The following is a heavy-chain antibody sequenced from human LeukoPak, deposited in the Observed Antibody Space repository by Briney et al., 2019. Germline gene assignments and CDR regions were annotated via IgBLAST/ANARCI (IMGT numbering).Heavy chain of an antibody. J-gene: IGHJ4*02. CDR2: IHYSGSS. CDR3: ASSDFWSGYFFDY. CDR1: GGSISSSSHY. Sequence: SETLSLTCTVSGGSISSSSHYWGWIRQPPGKGLEWIGSIHYSGSSYYNPSLKSRVTMSVDTSKIQFSLKLSSVTAADTAVYYCASSDFWSGYFFDYWGQGTLVTVSS. V-gene: IGHV4-39*07. D-gene: IGHD3-3*01.